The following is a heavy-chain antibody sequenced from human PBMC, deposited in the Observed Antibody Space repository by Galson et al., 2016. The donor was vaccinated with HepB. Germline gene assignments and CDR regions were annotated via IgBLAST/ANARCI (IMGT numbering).Heavy chain of an antibody. V-gene: IGHV1-2*02. CDR2: INPKNGDP. D-gene: IGHD1-1*01. CDR1: GYTFTTHF. CDR3: ARWPTLTHCDENNCYGGTWLDP. Sequence: QSGAEVKKPGASVKVSCKASGYTFTTHFLHWGRQGPKKGLEWMGWINPKNGDPSYAQKFKGRVTMTLDASINTAYLEVSGLTSDDTAVYYCARWPTLTHCDENNCYGGTWLDPWGQGTLITVS. J-gene: IGHJ5*02.